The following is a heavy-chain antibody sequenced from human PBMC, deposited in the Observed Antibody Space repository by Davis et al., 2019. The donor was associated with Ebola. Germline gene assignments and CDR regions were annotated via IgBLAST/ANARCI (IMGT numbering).Heavy chain of an antibody. J-gene: IGHJ5*02. CDR3: ARHRGSSDWYLWFDP. CDR2: IYPGDSDT. CDR1: GYTFTSYR. D-gene: IGHD6-19*01. Sequence: GESLKISCKGSGYTFTSYRIGWARQMPGKGLEWMGIIYPGDSDTRYSPSFQGQVTISADKSISTAYLQWRSLKASDTAMYYCARHRGSSDWYLWFDPWGQGTLVTVSS. V-gene: IGHV5-51*01.